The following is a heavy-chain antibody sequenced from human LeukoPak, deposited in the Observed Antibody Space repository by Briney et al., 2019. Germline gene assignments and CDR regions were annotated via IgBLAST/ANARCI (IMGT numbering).Heavy chain of an antibody. V-gene: IGHV3-9*01. CDR2: ISWNSGSI. D-gene: IGHD3-22*01. CDR3: AKGTPNYYDSSGYYVFDY. J-gene: IGHJ4*02. Sequence: PGGSLRLSCAASGFTFDDYAMHWVRQAPGKGLEWVSGISWNSGSIGYADSVKGRFTISRDNAKNSLYLQMNSLRAEDTALYYCAKGTPNYYDSSGYYVFDYWGQGTLVTVSS. CDR1: GFTFDDYA.